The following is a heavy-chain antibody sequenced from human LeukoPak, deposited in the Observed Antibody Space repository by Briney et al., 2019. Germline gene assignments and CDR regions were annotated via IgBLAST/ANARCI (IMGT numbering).Heavy chain of an antibody. J-gene: IGHJ3*02. Sequence: QAGRSLRLSCAASGFTFSSYAMHWVRQAPGKGLEWVAVISYDGSNKYYADSVKGRFTISRDNSKNTLYLQMNSLRAEDTAVYYCARDRFIAAAGSSEAFDIWGQGTMVTVSS. CDR1: GFTFSSYA. D-gene: IGHD6-13*01. V-gene: IGHV3-30-3*01. CDR2: ISYDGSNK. CDR3: ARDRFIAAAGSSEAFDI.